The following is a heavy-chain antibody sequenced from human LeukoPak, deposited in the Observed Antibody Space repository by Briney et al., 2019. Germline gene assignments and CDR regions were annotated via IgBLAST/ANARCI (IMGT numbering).Heavy chain of an antibody. J-gene: IGHJ4*02. CDR3: ARGGDYYDSSGPLDY. CDR2: INPNSGGT. Sequence: ASVKVSCTASGYTFTGYYMHWVRQAPGQGFEWMGWINPNSGGTNYAQKFQGWVTMTRDTSISTAYMELSRLRSDDTAVYYCARGGDYYDSSGPLDYWGQGTLVTVSS. CDR1: GYTFTGYY. V-gene: IGHV1-2*04. D-gene: IGHD3-22*01.